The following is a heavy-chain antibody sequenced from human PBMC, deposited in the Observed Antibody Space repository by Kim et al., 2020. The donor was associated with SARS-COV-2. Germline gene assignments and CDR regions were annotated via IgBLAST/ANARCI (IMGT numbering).Heavy chain of an antibody. CDR1: GGSFSGYY. J-gene: IGHJ5*02. V-gene: IGHV4-34*01. CDR2: INHSGST. D-gene: IGHD2-2*01. CDR3: ARGFRRSRVVPAADKYNWFDP. Sequence: SETLSLTCAVYGGSFSGYYWSWIRQPPGKGLEWIGEINHSGSTNYNPSLKSRVTISVDTSKNQFSLKLSSVTAADTAVYYCARGFRRSRVVPAADKYNWFDPWGQGTLVTVSS.